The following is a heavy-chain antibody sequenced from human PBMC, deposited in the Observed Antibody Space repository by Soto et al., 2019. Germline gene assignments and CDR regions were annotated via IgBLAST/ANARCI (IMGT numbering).Heavy chain of an antibody. J-gene: IGHJ4*02. V-gene: IGHV3-23*01. Sequence: GGSLRLSCAASGFTFSSYAMSWVRQAPGKGLEWVSAISGSGGSTYYADSVKGRFTISRDNSKNTLDLQMNSLRAEDTAVYYCAKLPYYYILTGYYKRGYFDYWGQGTLVTVSS. CDR3: AKLPYYYILTGYYKRGYFDY. D-gene: IGHD3-9*01. CDR2: ISGSGGST. CDR1: GFTFSSYA.